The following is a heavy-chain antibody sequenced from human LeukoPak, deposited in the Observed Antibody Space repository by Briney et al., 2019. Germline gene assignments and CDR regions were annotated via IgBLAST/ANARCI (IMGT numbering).Heavy chain of an antibody. D-gene: IGHD5-12*01. Sequence: SETLSLTCTVSGGSISSYYWSWIRQPPGKGLEWIGYIYYSGSTNYNPSLKSRVTIPVDTSKNQFSLKLSSVTAADTAVYYCARAPAEHIVATNLDWGQGTLVTVSS. V-gene: IGHV4-59*01. J-gene: IGHJ4*02. CDR1: GGSISSYY. CDR2: IYYSGST. CDR3: ARAPAEHIVATNLD.